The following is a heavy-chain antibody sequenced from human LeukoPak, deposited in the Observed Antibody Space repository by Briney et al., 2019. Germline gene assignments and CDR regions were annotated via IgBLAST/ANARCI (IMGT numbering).Heavy chain of an antibody. CDR1: GGSIDSTNW. CDR2: IHHDGRI. J-gene: IGHJ4*02. Sequence: SETQSLTCDVSGGSIDSTNWWNWVRQPPGKGLEWIGEIHHDGRINYNPSLKSRVTLSVDKSKNQFSLRLNSVTAADTAMYYCARSHDHLWGNYPDYWGQGTLVTVSS. V-gene: IGHV4/OR15-8*01. CDR3: ARSHDHLWGNYPDY. D-gene: IGHD3-16*02.